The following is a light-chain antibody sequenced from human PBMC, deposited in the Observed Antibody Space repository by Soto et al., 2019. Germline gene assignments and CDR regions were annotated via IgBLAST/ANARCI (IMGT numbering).Light chain of an antibody. V-gene: IGKV4-1*01. CDR3: QQYYSTPLT. Sequence: DIVMTQSPDSLAVSLGERATINCKSSQSGLYSSTNKNYLAWYQQKPGQPPKLLIYWASTRESGVPDRFSGSGSGTDFTLTISSLQAEDVAVYYCQQYYSTPLTFGGGTKVDIK. CDR1: QSGLYSSTNKNY. J-gene: IGKJ4*01. CDR2: WAS.